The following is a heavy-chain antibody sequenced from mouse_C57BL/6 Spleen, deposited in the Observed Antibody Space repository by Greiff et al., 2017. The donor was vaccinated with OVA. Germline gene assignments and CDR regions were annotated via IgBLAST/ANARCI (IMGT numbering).Heavy chain of an antibody. CDR2: INPNNGGT. J-gene: IGHJ4*01. Sequence: VQLQQSGPELVKPGASVKIPCKASGYTFTDYNMDWVKQSHGKSLEWIGDINPNNGGTIYNQKFKGKATLTVDKSSSTAYMELRSLTSEDTAVYYCARLYRYYYAMDYWGQGTSVTGSS. CDR1: GYTFTDYN. V-gene: IGHV1-18*01. D-gene: IGHD2-12*01. CDR3: ARLYRYYYAMDY.